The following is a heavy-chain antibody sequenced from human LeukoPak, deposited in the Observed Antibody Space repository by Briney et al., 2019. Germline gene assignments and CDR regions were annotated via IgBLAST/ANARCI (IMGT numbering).Heavy chain of an antibody. Sequence: PGGSLRLSCAVSRFTFSAYWMYWVRQAPGKGLVWVSRINSDGSSTNYADSVKGRFTISRDNAKNTLYLQMNSLRAEDTAVYYCTRGGGILWFDPWGQGTLVIVSS. J-gene: IGHJ5*02. D-gene: IGHD5-18*01. V-gene: IGHV3-74*01. CDR1: RFTFSAYW. CDR3: TRGGGILWFDP. CDR2: INSDGSST.